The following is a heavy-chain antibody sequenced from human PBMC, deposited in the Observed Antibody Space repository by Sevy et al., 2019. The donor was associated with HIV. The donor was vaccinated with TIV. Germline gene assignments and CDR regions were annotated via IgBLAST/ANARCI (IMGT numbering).Heavy chain of an antibody. J-gene: IGHJ4*02. CDR1: GFTFSRYW. Sequence: GGSLRLSCAASGFTFSRYWMTWVRQAPGKGLEWVANIKQDESEKYYVDSVKGRFTISRDNAKNSLYLQMNSLRADDTAVYCCARAGQVTRLVGFGGLYLDSWGRGTLVTVSS. V-gene: IGHV3-7*01. CDR3: ARAGQVTRLVGFGGLYLDS. D-gene: IGHD3-22*01. CDR2: IKQDESEK.